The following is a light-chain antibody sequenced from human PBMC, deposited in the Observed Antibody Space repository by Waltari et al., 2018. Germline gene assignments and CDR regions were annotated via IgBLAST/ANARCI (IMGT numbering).Light chain of an antibody. CDR2: HTS. V-gene: IGKV3-20*01. CDR1: QSVNIY. Sequence: IVLTQSPGTLSLSPGETATLSCRASQSVNIYLAWYQQKPGQAPRLLIYHTSTRAAGIPDRFSGSGSGTDFSLTISRLEPEDFAVYYCQHYLRLPAMFGQGTTVEI. J-gene: IGKJ1*01. CDR3: QHYLRLPAM.